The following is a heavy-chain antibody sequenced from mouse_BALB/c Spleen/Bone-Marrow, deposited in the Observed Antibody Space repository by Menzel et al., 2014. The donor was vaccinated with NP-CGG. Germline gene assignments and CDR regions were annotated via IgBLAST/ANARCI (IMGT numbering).Heavy chain of an antibody. CDR2: IYPSDSYT. CDR3: TGYGNYFDY. V-gene: IGHV1-69*02. Sequence: QVQLKESGAELVRPGASVKLSCKASGYTFTNYWINWVKQRPGQGLEWIGNIYPSDSYTTYNQNFKDKATLTVDKSSSTAYMQLSSPTSEDSAVYYCTGYGNYFDYWGQGTTLTVSS. CDR1: GYTFTNYW. D-gene: IGHD2-1*01. J-gene: IGHJ2*01.